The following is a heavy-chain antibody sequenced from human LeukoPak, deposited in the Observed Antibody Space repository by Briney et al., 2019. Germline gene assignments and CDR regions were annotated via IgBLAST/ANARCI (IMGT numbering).Heavy chain of an antibody. CDR1: GGSISSSSYY. CDR3: ARSPFPDSSGWYDPRASGQYYCYMDV. Sequence: SETLSLTCTVSGGSISSSSYYWGWIRQPPGKGLEWIGSIYYSGSTNYNPSLKSRVTISVDTSKNQFSLKLSSVTAADTAVYYCARSPFPDSSGWYDPRASGQYYCYMDVWGKGTTVTVSS. CDR2: IYYSGST. J-gene: IGHJ6*03. D-gene: IGHD6-19*01. V-gene: IGHV4-39*07.